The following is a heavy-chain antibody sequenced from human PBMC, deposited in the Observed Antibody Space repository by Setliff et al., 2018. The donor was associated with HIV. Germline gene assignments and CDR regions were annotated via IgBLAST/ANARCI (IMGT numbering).Heavy chain of an antibody. CDR2: IYHAGNT. CDR3: ARGTTLNVVPDAFGI. Sequence: SETLSLTCTVTGYSISSGYYWAWIRQPPGKGLEWLGYIYHAGNTYYKPSLKSRVTISVDTSKNQISLRLNSLTAADTAVYYCARGTTLNVVPDAFGIWGQGTMVT. J-gene: IGHJ3*02. CDR1: GYSISSGYY. D-gene: IGHD4-17*01. V-gene: IGHV4-38-2*02.